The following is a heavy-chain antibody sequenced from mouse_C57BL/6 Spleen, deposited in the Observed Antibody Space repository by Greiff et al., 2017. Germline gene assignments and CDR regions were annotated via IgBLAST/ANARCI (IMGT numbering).Heavy chain of an antibody. Sequence: ESGPGLVKPSQSLSLTCSVTGYSITSGYYWNWIRQFPGNKLEWMGYISYDGSNNYNPSLKNRISITRDTSKNQFFLKLNSVTTEDTATYYCARGGWLLHFDNWGQGTTLTVSS. CDR3: ARGGWLLHFDN. CDR2: ISYDGSN. CDR1: GYSITSGYY. D-gene: IGHD2-3*01. J-gene: IGHJ2*01. V-gene: IGHV3-6*01.